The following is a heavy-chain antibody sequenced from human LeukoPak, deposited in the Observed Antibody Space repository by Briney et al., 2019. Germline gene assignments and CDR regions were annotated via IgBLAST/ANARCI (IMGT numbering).Heavy chain of an antibody. CDR3: ARNRYDFWSGLMRCPDDAFDI. V-gene: IGHV4-28*01. J-gene: IGHJ3*02. Sequence: SETLSLTCAVSGYSISSSNWWVWIRQPPGKGLEWIGYIYYSGSTYYNPSLKSRVTTSVDTSKNQFSLKLSSVTAVDTAVYYCARNRYDFWSGLMRCPDDAFDIWGQGTMVTVSS. D-gene: IGHD3-3*01. CDR2: IYYSGST. CDR1: GYSISSSNW.